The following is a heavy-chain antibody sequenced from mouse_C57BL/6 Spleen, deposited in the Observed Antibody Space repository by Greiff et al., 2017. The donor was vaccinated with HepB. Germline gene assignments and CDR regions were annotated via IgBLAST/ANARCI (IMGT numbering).Heavy chain of an antibody. V-gene: IGHV3-1*01. J-gene: IGHJ2*01. Sequence: EVKVEESGPGMVKPSQSLSLTCTVTGYSITSGYDWHWIRHFPGNKLEWMGYISYSGSTNYNPSLKSRISITHDTSKNHFFLKLNSVTTEDTATYYCARAGYYGSSYPFDYWGQCTTLTVSS. CDR1: GYSITSGYD. D-gene: IGHD1-1*01. CDR2: ISYSGST. CDR3: ARAGYYGSSYPFDY.